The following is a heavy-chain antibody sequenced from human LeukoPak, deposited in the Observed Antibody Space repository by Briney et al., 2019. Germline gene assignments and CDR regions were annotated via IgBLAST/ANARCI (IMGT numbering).Heavy chain of an antibody. CDR2: ISYDGSNK. D-gene: IGHD5-18*01. CDR1: GFTFSSYA. Sequence: GRSLRLSCAASGFTFSSYAMHWVRQAPGKGLEWVAVISYDGSNKYYADSVKGRFTISRDNSKNTLYLQMNSLRAEDTAVYYCARGGPSGYSSALLDYWGQGALVTVSS. CDR3: ARGGPSGYSSALLDY. J-gene: IGHJ4*02. V-gene: IGHV3-30*04.